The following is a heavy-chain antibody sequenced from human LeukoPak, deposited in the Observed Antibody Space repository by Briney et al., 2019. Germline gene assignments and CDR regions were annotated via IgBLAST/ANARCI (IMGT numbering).Heavy chain of an antibody. V-gene: IGHV3-30*03. CDR1: GFTFSSYG. CDR2: ITHDESNK. J-gene: IGHJ6*02. CDR3: ARDRFYGDYIDYYFYGMDV. Sequence: GGSLRLSCAASGFTFSSYGMHWVRQAPGKGLEWVAIITHDESNKYNADSVKGRFTISRDNSKNTLHLQMNSLRAEDTAVYYCARDRFYGDYIDYYFYGMDVWGQGTTVTVSS. D-gene: IGHD4-17*01.